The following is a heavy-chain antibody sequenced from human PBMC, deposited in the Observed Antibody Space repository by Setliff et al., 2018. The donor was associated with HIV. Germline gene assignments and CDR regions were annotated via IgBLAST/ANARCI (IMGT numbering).Heavy chain of an antibody. CDR3: AVVNKVTDFEY. D-gene: IGHD2-21*01. V-gene: IGHV1-69*13. Sequence: GASVKVSCKTSGGTFSSYSITWVRQAPGQGLEWMGGIIPLFGSADHAQRFQGRVTITADESTSTAYMELTSLRSEDTAMYYCAVVNKVTDFEYWGQGTLVTVSS. CDR2: IIPLFGSA. J-gene: IGHJ4*02. CDR1: GGTFSSYS.